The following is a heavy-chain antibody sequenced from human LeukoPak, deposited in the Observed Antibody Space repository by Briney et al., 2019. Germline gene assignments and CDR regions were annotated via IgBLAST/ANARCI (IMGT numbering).Heavy chain of an antibody. CDR2: FDPEDGET. Sequence: ASVKVSCKVSGYTLTELSMHWVRQAPGKGLEWMGGFDPEDGETIYAQKFQGRVTMTEDTSTDTAYMELSSLRSEDTAVYYCATAAPRRYCSGGSCYVDDYWGQGTLVTVSS. CDR3: ATAAPRRYCSGGSCYVDDY. D-gene: IGHD2-15*01. V-gene: IGHV1-24*01. CDR1: GYTLTELS. J-gene: IGHJ4*02.